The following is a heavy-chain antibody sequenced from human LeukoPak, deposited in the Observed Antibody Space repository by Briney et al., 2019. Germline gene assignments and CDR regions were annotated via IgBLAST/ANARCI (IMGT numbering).Heavy chain of an antibody. J-gene: IGHJ6*03. CDR3: ARDFISVAPTGLYYSYIDV. D-gene: IGHD1-1*01. CDR1: GFAFNNYS. CDR2: TSSRSTYI. V-gene: IGHV3-21*01. Sequence: GGSLRLSCAASGFAFNNYSMNWVRQAPGMGLEWVSSTSSRSTYIFYADSVKGRFTISRDNAKNSLYLQMNSLRAEDTAVYYCARDFISVAPTGLYYSYIDVWGKGTTVTVSS.